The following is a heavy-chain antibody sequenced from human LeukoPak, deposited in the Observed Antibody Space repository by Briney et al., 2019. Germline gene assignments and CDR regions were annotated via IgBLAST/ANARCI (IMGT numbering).Heavy chain of an antibody. D-gene: IGHD7-27*01. CDR1: GRPFSGYD. V-gene: IGHV4-34*01. CDR2: INESGRT. J-gene: IGHJ6*03. Sequence: SETLSLTCAVDGRPFSGYDWSWIRQPPGKGLEWIGEINESGRTNYNPSLKSRVSISVDPSKSQFSLKVSSVTAADTALYYCARGLFWGSAGNGICYMDVWGTGTTVTVYS. CDR3: ARGLFWGSAGNGICYMDV.